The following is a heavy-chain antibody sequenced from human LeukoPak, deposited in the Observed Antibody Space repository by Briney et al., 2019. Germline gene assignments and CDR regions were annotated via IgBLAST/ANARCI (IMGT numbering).Heavy chain of an antibody. CDR3: ARDATAYDFWSGYLRGDYYYYYYMDV. D-gene: IGHD3-3*01. CDR1: GFTFSSYA. Sequence: GGSLRLSCAASGFTFSSYAMHWVRQAPGKGLEYVSAISSNGGSTYYANSVKGRFTISRDNSKNTLYLQMGSLRAEDMAVYYCARDATAYDFWSGYLRGDYYYYYYMDVWGKGTTVTVSS. V-gene: IGHV3-64*01. J-gene: IGHJ6*03. CDR2: ISSNGGST.